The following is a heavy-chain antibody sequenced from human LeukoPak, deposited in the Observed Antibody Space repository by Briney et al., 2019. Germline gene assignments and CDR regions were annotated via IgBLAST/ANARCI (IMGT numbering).Heavy chain of an antibody. J-gene: IGHJ4*02. D-gene: IGHD3-22*01. Sequence: PSETLSLTCTVSGGSISSYYWSWIRQPPGKGLEWIGYIYYSGSTNYNPSLKSRVTMSVDTSKNQFSLKLSSVTAADTAVYYCARLYDSSGYYSYFDYWGQGTLVTVSS. CDR3: ARLYDSSGYYSYFDY. CDR2: IYYSGST. CDR1: GGSISSYY. V-gene: IGHV4-59*12.